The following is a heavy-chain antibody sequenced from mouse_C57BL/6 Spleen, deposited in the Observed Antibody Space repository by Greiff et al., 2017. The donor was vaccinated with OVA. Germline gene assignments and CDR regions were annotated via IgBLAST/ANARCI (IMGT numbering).Heavy chain of an antibody. CDR3: ARGWDGYFDY. CDR1: GFNIKDSY. CDR2: IDPEDGET. V-gene: IGHV14-2*01. Sequence: EVHLVESGAELVKPGASFKFSSPASGFNIKDSYMPWVKQRTEQGLEWIGRIDPEDGETKYAPKFQGKATITADTSSNTAYLQLSSLTSEDTAVYYCARGWDGYFDYWGQGTTLTVSS. J-gene: IGHJ2*01. D-gene: IGHD4-1*01.